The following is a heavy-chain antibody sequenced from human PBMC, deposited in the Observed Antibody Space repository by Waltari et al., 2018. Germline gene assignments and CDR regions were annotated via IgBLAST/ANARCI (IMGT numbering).Heavy chain of an antibody. D-gene: IGHD2-15*01. V-gene: IGHV4-4*02. J-gene: IGHJ4*02. CDR3: ARDRGRGLYLDS. CDR2: VHGSGGS. Sequence: QLRLQESGPGLVKPSGTLSLTCGVFGDSVSSSYWWSWVRQPPGKGLEGIGQVHGSGGSNSNPSFASRVTVSLDTSKNEISLRLSSATASDTAVYYCARDRGRGLYLDSWGPGTQVTVS. CDR1: GDSVSSSYW.